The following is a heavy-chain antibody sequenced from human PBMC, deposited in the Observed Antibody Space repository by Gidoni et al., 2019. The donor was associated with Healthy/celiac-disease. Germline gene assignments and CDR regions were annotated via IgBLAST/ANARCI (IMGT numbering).Heavy chain of an antibody. J-gene: IGHJ6*02. D-gene: IGHD3-16*01. CDR3: ARGRRSGGFMVIHYCYYGMDV. Sequence: PGKGLEWIGECNHSGSTNYNPYLKSRVTISVDTSKNQFSLKLSSVTAADTAVYYCARGRRSGGFMVIHYCYYGMDVWCQGTTVTVSS. CDR2: CNHSGST. V-gene: IGHV4-34*01.